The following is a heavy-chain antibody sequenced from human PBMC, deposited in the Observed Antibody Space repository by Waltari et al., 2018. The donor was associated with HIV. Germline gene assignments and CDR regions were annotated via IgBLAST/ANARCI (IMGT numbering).Heavy chain of an antibody. CDR2: IDHSGGT. CDR3: ARGPHTSIFGVVKYFQP. Sequence: QQWGTGLLMPSATLSLTCAFYDGGSFSAYYWPWLRQSPGSGLEWIGEIDHSGGTNYNPSLKSRVTISVDTSKNQFSLKLTSVTAADTGLYYCARGPHTSIFGVVKYFQPWGQGTLVTVSS. J-gene: IGHJ1*01. CDR1: DGGSFSAYY. V-gene: IGHV4-34*02. D-gene: IGHD3-3*01.